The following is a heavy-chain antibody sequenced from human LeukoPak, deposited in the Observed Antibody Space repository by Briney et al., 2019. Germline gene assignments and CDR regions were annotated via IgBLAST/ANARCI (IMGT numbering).Heavy chain of an antibody. Sequence: GESLKISCKGSGYSFTSYWIVWVRQMPGKGLEWMGIIYPGDSDTRYSPSFQGQVAISADQSISTAYLQWSSLEASDTAMCYCARRENPNNYIAVAENDALDTWGQGTMVTVSS. J-gene: IGHJ3*02. D-gene: IGHD6-19*01. CDR1: GYSFTSYW. V-gene: IGHV5-51*01. CDR3: ARRENPNNYIAVAENDALDT. CDR2: IYPGDSDT.